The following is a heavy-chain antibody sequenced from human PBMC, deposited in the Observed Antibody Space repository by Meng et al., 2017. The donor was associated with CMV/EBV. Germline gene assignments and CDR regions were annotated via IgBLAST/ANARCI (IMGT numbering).Heavy chain of an antibody. D-gene: IGHD3-22*01. CDR2: IYTSGST. CDR1: GGSISSYY. Sequence: QVQLPESGPGLGKPSGPLSPTCTVSGGSISSYYWSWIRQPAGKGLEWIGRIYTSGSTNYNPSLKSRVTMSVDTSKNQFSLKLSSVTAADTAVYYCARGGLYYYDSSGHFDYWGQGTLVTVSS. CDR3: ARGGLYYYDSSGHFDY. V-gene: IGHV4-4*07. J-gene: IGHJ4*02.